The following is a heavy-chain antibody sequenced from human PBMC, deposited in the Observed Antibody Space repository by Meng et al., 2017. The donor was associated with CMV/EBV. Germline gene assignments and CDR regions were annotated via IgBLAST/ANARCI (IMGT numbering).Heavy chain of an antibody. CDR1: GFTFSDYY. CDR2: ISSSGSTI. V-gene: IGHV3-11*01. CDR3: AANIGGSYEGLYYFDY. D-gene: IGHD1-26*01. J-gene: IGHJ4*02. Sequence: GESRKISCAASGFTFSDYYMSWIRQAPGKGLEWVSYISSSGSTIYYADSVKGRFTISRDNAKNSLYLQMNSLRAEDTAVYYCAANIGGSYEGLYYFDYWGQGTLVTVSS.